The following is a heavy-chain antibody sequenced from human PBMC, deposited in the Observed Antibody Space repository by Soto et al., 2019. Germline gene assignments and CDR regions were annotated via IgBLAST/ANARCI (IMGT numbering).Heavy chain of an antibody. Sequence: QVQLQESGPGLVKPSQTLSLTCTVSGGSVSSGSYYWSWIRQLPGKGLEWIGYIYHSGSTYYNPSLRSRVSISVDTSTNQFSLNLNSVTAADTAVYSCARVQGNAAFDIWGQGTMVTVSS. V-gene: IGHV4-31*03. CDR3: ARVQGNAAFDI. CDR1: GGSVSSGSYY. D-gene: IGHD1-1*01. J-gene: IGHJ3*02. CDR2: IYHSGST.